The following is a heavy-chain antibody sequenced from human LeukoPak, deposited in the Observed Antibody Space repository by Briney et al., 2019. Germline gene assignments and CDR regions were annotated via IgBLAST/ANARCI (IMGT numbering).Heavy chain of an antibody. J-gene: IGHJ4*02. V-gene: IGHV3-23*01. Sequence: GGSLRLSCAASGFAFSSYAMNWVRQVPGKGLEWVSVISGDGDSTYYADSVKGRFSISRDSSKNTVYLQINSLRGEDTAVYYCAKDFGSRYYFYYWGQGTLVTVSS. CDR1: GFAFSSYA. D-gene: IGHD3-22*01. CDR2: ISGDGDST. CDR3: AKDFGSRYYFYY.